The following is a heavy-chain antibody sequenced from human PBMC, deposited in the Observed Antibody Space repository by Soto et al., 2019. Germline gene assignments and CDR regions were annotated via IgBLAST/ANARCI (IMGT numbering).Heavy chain of an antibody. CDR1: GGSITSSGHA. Sequence: QLQLQESGSGLVRPSQTLSLTCAVSGGSITSSGHAWRWIRQPPGKGLEWIGHINHGGGTQYNPSLKSRVTLSVDRSKNKFSLNLSSVTAADTAVYYCARLQFGEGFDFWGQGALVIVSS. CDR3: ARLQFGEGFDF. J-gene: IGHJ4*02. V-gene: IGHV4-30-2*01. D-gene: IGHD3-10*01. CDR2: INHGGGT.